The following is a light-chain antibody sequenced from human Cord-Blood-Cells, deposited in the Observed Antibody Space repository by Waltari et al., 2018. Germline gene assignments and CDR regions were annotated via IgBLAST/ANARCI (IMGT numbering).Light chain of an antibody. J-gene: IGLJ3*02. Sequence: SSELTQDPAVSVALGQTVRITCQGDSLRSYYASWYQQKPGQAPVLVISGNNNRPSGIPDRFSGSSSGNTAALTITGAQAEDEADYYCNSRDSSGNHWVFGGGTKLTVL. CDR3: NSRDSSGNHWV. CDR1: SLRSYY. V-gene: IGLV3-19*01. CDR2: GNN.